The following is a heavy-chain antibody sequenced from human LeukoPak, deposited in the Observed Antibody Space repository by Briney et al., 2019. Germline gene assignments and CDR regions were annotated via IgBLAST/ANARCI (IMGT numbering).Heavy chain of an antibody. V-gene: IGHV3-23*01. D-gene: IGHD3-22*01. Sequence: HPGGSLRLSCAASGFTFSSSAMSWVRQAPGKGLEWVSGISGSGGGTYYAVSVKGRFAISRDNSKNALYLQMSSLRAEDTAVYYCAKDLAADYYDCSGYYHHYFDNWGQGTLVTVSS. J-gene: IGHJ4*02. CDR2: ISGSGGGT. CDR3: AKDLAADYYDCSGYYHHYFDN. CDR1: GFTFSSSA.